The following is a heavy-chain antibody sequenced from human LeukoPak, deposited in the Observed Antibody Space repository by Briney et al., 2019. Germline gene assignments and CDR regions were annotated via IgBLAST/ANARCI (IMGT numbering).Heavy chain of an antibody. CDR3: GRAVTSSFAGGNY. Sequence: TGGSLRLSCAASGITFSDHHMDWVRQAPGKGLEGVGRSRSKANRYSTEHAPSVTGRFTISSDDSKNSVNLQMNGLKTEDTAVYYCGRAVTSSFAGGNYWGQGTLVTVSS. J-gene: IGHJ4*02. D-gene: IGHD6-19*01. V-gene: IGHV3-72*01. CDR1: GITFSDHH. CDR2: SRSKANRYST.